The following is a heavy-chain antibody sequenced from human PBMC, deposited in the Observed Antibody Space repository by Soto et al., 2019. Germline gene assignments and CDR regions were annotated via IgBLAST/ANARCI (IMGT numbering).Heavy chain of an antibody. V-gene: IGHV3-30-3*01. Sequence: GGSLRLSCAASGFTFSSYAMHWVRQAPGKGLEWVAVISYDGSNKYYADSVKGRFTISRDNSKNTLYLQMNSLRAEDTAVYYCARALSITGTTSQIYYYYYGMDVWGQGTTVTVSS. D-gene: IGHD1-7*01. CDR1: GFTFSSYA. J-gene: IGHJ6*02. CDR3: ARALSITGTTSQIYYYYYGMDV. CDR2: ISYDGSNK.